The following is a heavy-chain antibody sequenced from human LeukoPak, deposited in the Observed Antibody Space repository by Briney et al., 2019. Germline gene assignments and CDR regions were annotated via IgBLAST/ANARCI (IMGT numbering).Heavy chain of an antibody. CDR1: GFTFNNYG. Sequence: GGSLRLSCAASGFTFNNYGMHWVRQAPGKGLEWVAAISYDGRNIHYPDSVKGRFTISRDISTDTLWLQMDSLRTEDTAVYYCAKGPLRGTAAAIDYWGQGTLVTVSS. CDR3: AKGPLRGTAAAIDY. V-gene: IGHV3-30*18. CDR2: ISYDGRNI. J-gene: IGHJ4*02. D-gene: IGHD2-2*01.